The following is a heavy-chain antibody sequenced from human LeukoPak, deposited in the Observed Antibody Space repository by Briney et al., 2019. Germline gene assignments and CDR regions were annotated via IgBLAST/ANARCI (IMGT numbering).Heavy chain of an antibody. CDR2: INPSGGST. D-gene: IGHD6-13*01. J-gene: IGHJ4*02. Sequence: ASVKVSCKASGYTFTSYYMHWVRQAPGQGLEWMGIINPSGGSTSYAQKFQGRVTMTRDTSTSTVYMELSSLRSEDTAVYYCASWVGGRAAGTTTMSFDYWGQGTLVTVSS. V-gene: IGHV1-46*01. CDR1: GYTFTSYY. CDR3: ASWVGGRAAGTTTMSFDY.